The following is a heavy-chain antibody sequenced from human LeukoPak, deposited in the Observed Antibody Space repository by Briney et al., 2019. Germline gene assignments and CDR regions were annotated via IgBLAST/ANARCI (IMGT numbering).Heavy chain of an antibody. CDR1: GGSFSGYY. J-gene: IGHJ4*02. D-gene: IGHD3-10*01. CDR2: INHSGST. Sequence: ASETLSLTCAVYGGSFSGYYWSWIRQPPGKGLEWIGEINHSGSTNYNPSLKSRVTISVDTSKNQFSLKLSSVTAADTAVYYCARGRGVRGVIDDYWGQGTLVTASS. CDR3: ARGRGVRGVIDDY. V-gene: IGHV4-34*01.